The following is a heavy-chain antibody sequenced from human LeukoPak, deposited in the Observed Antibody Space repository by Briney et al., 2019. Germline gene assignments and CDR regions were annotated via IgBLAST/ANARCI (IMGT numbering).Heavy chain of an antibody. CDR2: ISSSGSLI. Sequence: GGSLRLSCAASDFSFSNYAMSWVRQPPGKGLEWVSYISSSGSLIYYADSVKGRFTISRDNAKNSLYLQMNSLRAEDTAVYYCARDHGDYVHDSWGQGTLVTVSS. D-gene: IGHD4-17*01. V-gene: IGHV3-11*04. CDR1: DFSFSNYA. J-gene: IGHJ5*01. CDR3: ARDHGDYVHDS.